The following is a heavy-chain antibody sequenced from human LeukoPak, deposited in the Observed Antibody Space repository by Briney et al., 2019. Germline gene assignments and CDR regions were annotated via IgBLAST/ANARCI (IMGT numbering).Heavy chain of an antibody. J-gene: IGHJ4*02. V-gene: IGHV1-8*01. Sequence: ASVKVSCKASGYTFTSYDINWVRQATGQGLEWMGWMNPNSGNTGYAQKFRGRVTMTRNTSISTAYMELSSLRSEDTAVYYCARGARFSSSWYRLFDYWGQGTLVTVSS. CDR3: ARGARFSSSWYRLFDY. CDR2: MNPNSGNT. CDR1: GYTFTSYD. D-gene: IGHD6-13*01.